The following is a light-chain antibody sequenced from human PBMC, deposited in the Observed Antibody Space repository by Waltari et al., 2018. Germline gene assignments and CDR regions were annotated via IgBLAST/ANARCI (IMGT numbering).Light chain of an antibody. J-gene: IGLJ3*02. CDR2: QDK. Sequence: SYELSQPPSVSVSPGQTASITCTGATLGAKYAYCYQHKAGQSPVLVIYQDKKRPSGIPERFSGSNSGDTATLTISGTQAMDEADYYCHVWDSSTVVFGGGTKLTVL. CDR3: HVWDSSTVV. V-gene: IGLV3-1*01. CDR1: TLGAKY.